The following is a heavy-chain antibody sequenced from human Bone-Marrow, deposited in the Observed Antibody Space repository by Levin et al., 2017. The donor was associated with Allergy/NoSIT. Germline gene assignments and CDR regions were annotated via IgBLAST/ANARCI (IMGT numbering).Heavy chain of an antibody. J-gene: IGHJ3*02. D-gene: IGHD2-15*01. Sequence: PGGSLRLSCATSGFTFSDYYMSWIRQAPGKGLEFVSYISTGGGPIYYADSVKGRFTISRDDAKKSLYLQMNSLRVEDTAIYYCVGGFENWGQGTMVTVSS. CDR1: GFTFSDYY. V-gene: IGHV3-11*01. CDR3: VGGFEN. CDR2: ISTGGGPI.